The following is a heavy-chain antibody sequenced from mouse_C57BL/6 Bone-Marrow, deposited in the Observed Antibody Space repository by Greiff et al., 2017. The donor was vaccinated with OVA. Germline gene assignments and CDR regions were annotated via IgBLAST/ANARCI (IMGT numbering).Heavy chain of an antibody. V-gene: IGHV1-69*01. CDR1: GYTFTSYW. CDR2: IDPSSRYT. D-gene: IGHD3-3*01. J-gene: IGHJ1*03. CDR3: ARGGPCYFDV. Sequence: QVQLKQPGAELVMPGASVKLSCKASGYTFTSYWMHWVKQRPGQGLEWIGEIDPSSRYTNYNHKFKGKSTLNVDKSSVTAYMQLSSLTSDDTSVYYSARGGPCYFDVWGTGTTVTVSS.